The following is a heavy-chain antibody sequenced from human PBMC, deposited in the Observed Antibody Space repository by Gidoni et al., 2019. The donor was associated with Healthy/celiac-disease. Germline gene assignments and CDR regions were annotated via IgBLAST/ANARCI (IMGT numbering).Heavy chain of an antibody. V-gene: IGHV1-69*06. CDR2: IIPIFGTA. J-gene: IGHJ4*02. Sequence: WVRQAPGQGLEWMGGIIPIFGTANYAQKFTCRVTITADKSTSTAYMGLSSLRSEDTAWYYCARGGMVTSAYFDYWGQGTLVTVSS. D-gene: IGHD4-4*01. CDR3: ARGGMVTSAYFDY.